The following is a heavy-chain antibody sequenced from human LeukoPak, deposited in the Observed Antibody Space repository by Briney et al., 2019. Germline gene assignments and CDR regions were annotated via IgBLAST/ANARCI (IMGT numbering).Heavy chain of an antibody. CDR2: ISGSGGST. CDR3: AKDRGWMDAFDI. Sequence: GGSLRLSCAASGFTFSGYGMSWVRQAPGKGLEWVSAISGSGGSTYYADSVKGRFTISRDNSKNTLYLQMNSLRAEDTAVYYCAKDRGWMDAFDIWGQGTMVTVSS. V-gene: IGHV3-23*01. D-gene: IGHD6-19*01. J-gene: IGHJ3*02. CDR1: GFTFSGYG.